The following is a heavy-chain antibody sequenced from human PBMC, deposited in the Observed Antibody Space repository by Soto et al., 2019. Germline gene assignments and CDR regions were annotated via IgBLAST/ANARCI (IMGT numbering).Heavy chain of an antibody. V-gene: IGHV3-23*01. CDR1: GFTFRSYA. CDR3: ATNYDILTGPPVDY. CDR2: ISGSGGST. J-gene: IGHJ4*02. Sequence: LRLSCAASGFTFRSYAMSWVRQAPGKGLEWVSAISGSGGSTYYADSVKGRFTISRDNSKNTLYLQMNSLRAEDTAVYYCATNYDILTGPPVDYWGQGTLVTVSS. D-gene: IGHD3-9*01.